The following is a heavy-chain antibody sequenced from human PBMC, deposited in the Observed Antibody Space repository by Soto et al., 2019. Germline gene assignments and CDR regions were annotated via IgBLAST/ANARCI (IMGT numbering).Heavy chain of an antibody. J-gene: IGHJ4*02. Sequence: PSETLSLTCTVSCGSISSSSYYWGWIRQPPGKGLEWIGSIYYSGSTYYNPSLKSRVTISVDTSKNQFSLKLSSVTAADTAVYYCARRPPVAAAGTGFWIERSPLDYWGQGTLVTVSS. CDR2: IYYSGST. D-gene: IGHD6-13*01. CDR1: CGSISSSSYY. CDR3: ARRPPVAAAGTGFWIERSPLDY. V-gene: IGHV4-39*01.